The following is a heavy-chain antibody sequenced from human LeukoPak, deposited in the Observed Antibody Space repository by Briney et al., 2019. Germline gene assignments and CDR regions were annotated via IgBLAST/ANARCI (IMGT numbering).Heavy chain of an antibody. CDR1: GFTFSSYG. CDR2: IRYDGSNK. V-gene: IGHV3-30*02. J-gene: IGHJ4*02. CDR3: AKGRIVLRYFDWSPPTN. Sequence: GGSLRLSCAASGFTFSSYGMHWVRQAPGKGLEWVAFIRYDGSNKYYADSVKGRFTISRDNSKNMLYLQMNSLRAEDTAVYYCAKGRIVLRYFDWSPPTNWGQGTLVTVSS. D-gene: IGHD3-9*01.